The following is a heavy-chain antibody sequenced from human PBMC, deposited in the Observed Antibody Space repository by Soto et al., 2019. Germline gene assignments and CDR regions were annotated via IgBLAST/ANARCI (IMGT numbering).Heavy chain of an antibody. J-gene: IGHJ5*02. V-gene: IGHV4-30-2*01. Sequence: QLQLQESGSGLVKPSQTLSLTCAVSGVSISSGGYSWSWIRQPPGKGLEWIGYNYQSGTTYYNPSLKSRVTMSVDRSKNQFSLKLSSVTAADTAVYYCARSVPEIFISSESWFDPWGQGILVTVSS. CDR2: NYQSGTT. CDR1: GVSISSGGYS. D-gene: IGHD3-10*01. CDR3: ARSVPEIFISSESWFDP.